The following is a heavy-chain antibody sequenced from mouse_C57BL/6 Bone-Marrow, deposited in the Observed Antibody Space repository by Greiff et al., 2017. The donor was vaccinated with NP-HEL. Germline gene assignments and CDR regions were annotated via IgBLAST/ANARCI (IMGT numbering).Heavy chain of an antibody. CDR2: IFPGSGST. Sequence: QVQLQQSGPELVKPGASVKISCKASGYTFTDYYINWVKQRPGQGLEWIGWIFPGSGSTYYNEKFKGKATLTVDKSSSTAYMLLSSLTSEDSAVYFCARKSRGVRTVVDWYFDVWGTGTTVTVSS. D-gene: IGHD1-1*01. V-gene: IGHV1-75*01. J-gene: IGHJ1*03. CDR3: ARKSRGVRTVVDWYFDV. CDR1: GYTFTDYY.